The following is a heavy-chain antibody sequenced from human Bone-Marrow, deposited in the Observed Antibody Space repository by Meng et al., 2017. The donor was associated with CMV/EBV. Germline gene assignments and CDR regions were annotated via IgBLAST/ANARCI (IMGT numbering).Heavy chain of an antibody. CDR2: IYYSGST. Sequence: SETLSLTCTVSGGSVSSGSYYWSWIRQPPGKGLEWIGYIYYSGSTNYNPSLKSRVTISVDTSKNQFSLKLSSVTAADTAVYYCAKLQLDGMDVWGQGNTVTGYS. D-gene: IGHD4-11*01. CDR3: AKLQLDGMDV. V-gene: IGHV4-61*01. CDR1: GGSVSSGSYY. J-gene: IGHJ6*01.